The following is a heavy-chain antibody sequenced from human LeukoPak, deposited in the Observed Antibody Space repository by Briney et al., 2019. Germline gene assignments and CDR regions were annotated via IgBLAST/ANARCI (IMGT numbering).Heavy chain of an antibody. CDR2: INPNSGGT. CDR1: GYTFTGYY. D-gene: IGHD3-22*01. J-gene: IGHJ4*02. CDR3: ARDSAYYYDSSGYYFDY. V-gene: IGHV1-2*02. Sequence: ASVKVSCKASGYTFTGYYMHWVRQAPGQGLEWMGWINPNSGGTNYAQKFQGRVTITADESTSTAYMELSSLRSEDTAVYYCARDSAYYYDSSGYYFDYWGQGTLVTVSS.